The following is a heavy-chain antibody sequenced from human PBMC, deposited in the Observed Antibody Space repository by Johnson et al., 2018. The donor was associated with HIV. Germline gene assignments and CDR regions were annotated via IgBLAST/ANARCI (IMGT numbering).Heavy chain of an antibody. CDR2: ISSSGSTI. J-gene: IGHJ3*02. CDR3: ARAYSSGWLGAFDI. Sequence: QVQLVESGGGLVQPGGSLRLSCAASGFSFSFYWMSWIRQAPGKGLEWVSYISSSGSTIYYADSVKGRFTISRDNAKNSLYLQMNSLRAEDTAVYYCARAYSSGWLGAFDIWGQGTKVTVSS. CDR1: GFSFSFYW. V-gene: IGHV3-11*01. D-gene: IGHD6-19*01.